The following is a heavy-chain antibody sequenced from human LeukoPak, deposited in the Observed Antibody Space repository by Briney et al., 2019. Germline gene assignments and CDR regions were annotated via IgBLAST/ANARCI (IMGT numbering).Heavy chain of an antibody. J-gene: IGHJ4*01. CDR3: TGAIQWLAHDF. CDR2: IYNIEST. D-gene: IGHD6-19*01. CDR1: GGSISRYY. V-gene: IGHV4-59*08. Sequence: KTSETLSPTCTVSGGSISRYYWSWIRQPPGKGLEWIGSIYNIESTNYSPSLKSRVTISLDTSRNQLSLSLTSATAADSAVYYCTGAIQWLAHDFWGRGTLVTVSS.